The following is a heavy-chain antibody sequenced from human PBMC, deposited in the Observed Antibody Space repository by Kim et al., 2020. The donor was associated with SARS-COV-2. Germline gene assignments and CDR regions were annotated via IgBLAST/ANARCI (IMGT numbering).Heavy chain of an antibody. Sequence: RFTISRDNAKNSLYLQMNSLRDEDTAVYYCARAFYYYDSSVVIVRGAFDIWGQGTMVTVSS. J-gene: IGHJ3*02. V-gene: IGHV3-48*02. CDR3: ARAFYYYDSSVVIVRGAFDI. D-gene: IGHD3-22*01.